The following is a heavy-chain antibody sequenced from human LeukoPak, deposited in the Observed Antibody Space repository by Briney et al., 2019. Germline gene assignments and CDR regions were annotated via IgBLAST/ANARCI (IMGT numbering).Heavy chain of an antibody. CDR1: RFISSNYV. V-gene: IGHV3-30*04. D-gene: IGHD1-26*01. CDR3: AKDGGSNSYWYFDL. Sequence: GGSLGLSCAASRFISSNYVMHWVRQAPGKGLEWVAVIAHDGSQTYYSDSVKGRFTISRDNSKNTLYLQMSSLRAEDTAVYFCAKDGGSNSYWYFDLWGRGTLVTVSS. CDR2: IAHDGSQT. J-gene: IGHJ2*01.